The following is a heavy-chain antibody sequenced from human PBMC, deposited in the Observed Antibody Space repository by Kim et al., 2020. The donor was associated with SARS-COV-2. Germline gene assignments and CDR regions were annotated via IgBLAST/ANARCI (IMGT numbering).Heavy chain of an antibody. J-gene: IGHJ5*02. D-gene: IGHD3-22*01. CDR3: ARETYDSSGSWFDP. V-gene: IGHV3-48*01. CDR2: ISSSSSTI. CDR1: GFTFSSYS. Sequence: GGSLRLSCAASGFTFSSYSMNWVRQAPGKGLEWVSYISSSSSTIYYADSVKGRFTISRDNAKNSLYLQMNSLRGEDTAVYYCARETYDSSGSWFDPWGQGTLVTVSS.